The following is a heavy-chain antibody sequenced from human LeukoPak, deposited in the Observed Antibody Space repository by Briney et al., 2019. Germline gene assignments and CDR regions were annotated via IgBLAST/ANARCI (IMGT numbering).Heavy chain of an antibody. J-gene: IGHJ3*02. D-gene: IGHD4-23*01. Sequence: PSETLSLTCTVSGGSIRNYYWGWIRQPPGKGLEWIGYIHYSGSTNYNPSLKSRVTISVDTSKNQFSLKLSSVTAADTAVYFCARHQRGNSDAFDIWGQGTVVTVSS. CDR3: ARHQRGNSDAFDI. CDR1: GGSIRNYY. CDR2: IHYSGST. V-gene: IGHV4-59*01.